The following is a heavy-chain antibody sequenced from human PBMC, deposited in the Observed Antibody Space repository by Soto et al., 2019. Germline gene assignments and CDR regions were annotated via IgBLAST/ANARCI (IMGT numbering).Heavy chain of an antibody. CDR2: ISSLSSPR. Sequence: GGSLRLSCAASGFTFSGYSMNWVRQAPGKGLEWVSYISSLSSPRYYAESVEGRFTISRDNAKNSLYLQMNSLRDEDTAVYFCAREDILGARSFDYWGQGALVTVSS. J-gene: IGHJ4*02. CDR1: GFTFSGYS. CDR3: AREDILGARSFDY. V-gene: IGHV3-48*02. D-gene: IGHD1-26*01.